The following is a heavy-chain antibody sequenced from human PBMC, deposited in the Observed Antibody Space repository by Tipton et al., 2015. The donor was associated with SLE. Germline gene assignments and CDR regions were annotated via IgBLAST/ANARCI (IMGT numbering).Heavy chain of an antibody. V-gene: IGHV4-39*01. CDR3: ARLDYSGSLGAFDI. CDR2: IYYSGST. J-gene: IGHJ3*02. CDR1: GGSISSSSYY. D-gene: IGHD1-26*01. Sequence: TLSLTCTVSGGSISSSSYYWGWIRQPPGKGLEWIGSIYYSGSTYYNPSLKSRVTISVDTSKNQFSLKLSSVTAADTAVYYCARLDYSGSLGAFDIWAKGQWSPSLQ.